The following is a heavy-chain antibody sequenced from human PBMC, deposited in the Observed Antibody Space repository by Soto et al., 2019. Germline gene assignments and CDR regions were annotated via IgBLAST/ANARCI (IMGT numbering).Heavy chain of an antibody. CDR1: GYTFTSYY. V-gene: IGHV1-46*03. CDR3: ARDGCSGGSCYSPSSFGY. D-gene: IGHD2-15*01. J-gene: IGHJ1*01. Sequence: QVQLVQYGAEVKKPGASVKVSCKASGYTFTSYYMHWVRQAPGQGLEWMGIINPSGGSTSYAQKFQGRVISTRDTSTSTDYMELSSLRSEDTAVYYCARDGCSGGSCYSPSSFGYWGQGTLLTVSS. CDR2: INPSGGST.